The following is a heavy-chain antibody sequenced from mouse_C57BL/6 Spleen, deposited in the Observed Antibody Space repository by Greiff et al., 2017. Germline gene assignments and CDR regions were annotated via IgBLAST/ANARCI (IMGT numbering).Heavy chain of an antibody. CDR2: IYPGDGDT. D-gene: IGHD2-3*01. J-gene: IGHJ3*01. V-gene: IGHV1-80*01. CDR1: GYAFSSYW. Sequence: VQRVESGAELVKPGASVKISCKASGYAFSSYWMNWVKQRPGKGLEWIGQIYPGDGDTNYNGKFKGKATLTADKSSSTAYMQLSSLTSEDSAVYFCARSMMVTGFAYWGQGTLVTVSA. CDR3: ARSMMVTGFAY.